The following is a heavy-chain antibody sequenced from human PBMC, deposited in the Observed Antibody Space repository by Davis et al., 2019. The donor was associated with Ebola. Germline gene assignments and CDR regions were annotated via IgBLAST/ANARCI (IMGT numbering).Heavy chain of an antibody. CDR3: AKDLYYSGSYGLSVDAFDI. J-gene: IGHJ3*02. D-gene: IGHD1-26*01. V-gene: IGHV3-23*01. CDR1: GFGFSSYT. CDR2: IRGSDGYT. Sequence: GESLKISCAGPGFGFSSYTMSWVRQAPGKGLEWISGIRGSDGYTFYADSVKGRFTISGDNSKNTLYLQMNSLRAEDTAVYYCAKDLYYSGSYGLSVDAFDIWGQGTMVTVSS.